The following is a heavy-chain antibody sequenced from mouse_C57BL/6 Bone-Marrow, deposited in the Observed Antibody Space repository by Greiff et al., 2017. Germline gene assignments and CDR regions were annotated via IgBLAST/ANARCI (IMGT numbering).Heavy chain of an antibody. Sequence: QVQLQQPGAELVRPGSSVKLSCKASGYTFTSYWMDWVKQRPGQGLEWIGNIYPSDSETHYNQKFKDKATLTVDKSSSTAYMQLSSLTSEDSAVYYSANCYDYAWFAYWGQGTLVTVSA. CDR1: GYTFTSYW. J-gene: IGHJ3*01. CDR3: ANCYDYAWFAY. D-gene: IGHD2-4*01. CDR2: IYPSDSET. V-gene: IGHV1-61*01.